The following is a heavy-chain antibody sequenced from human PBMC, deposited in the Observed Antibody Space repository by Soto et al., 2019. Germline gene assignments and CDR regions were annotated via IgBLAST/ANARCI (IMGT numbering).Heavy chain of an antibody. CDR2: IWYDGSIK. CDR1: GFTFSTYG. J-gene: IGHJ6*02. V-gene: IGHV3-33*01. CDR3: ARIDCTGNNCNPYYHYGMDV. D-gene: IGHD2-8*02. Sequence: GGSLRLSCAASGFTFSTYGMHWVRQIPGKGLQWVAIIWYDGSIKYYADSVKGRFTISRDNSKNTLFLQMNSLRDEDTAVYYCARIDCTGNNCNPYYHYGMDVWRQGTTVTVSS.